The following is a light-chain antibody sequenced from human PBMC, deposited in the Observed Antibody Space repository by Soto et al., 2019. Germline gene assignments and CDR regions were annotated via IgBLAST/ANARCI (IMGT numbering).Light chain of an antibody. CDR3: LQYGSSRPT. V-gene: IGKV3-20*01. CDR2: DAS. CDR1: QSVGSSY. J-gene: IGKJ1*01. Sequence: EIVLTQSPGTLSLSPGERATLSCRASQSVGSSYLAWYQRKPGQAPRLLIFDASTRATGIPDRFSGSGSGTDFTLTISRLEPEDFAVYYCLQYGSSRPTFGQGTKVDI.